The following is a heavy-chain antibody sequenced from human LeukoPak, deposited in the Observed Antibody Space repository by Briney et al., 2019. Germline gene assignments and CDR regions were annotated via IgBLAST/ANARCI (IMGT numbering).Heavy chain of an antibody. CDR1: GFTFSNYW. CDR2: IKQDGSEK. Sequence: GGSLRLSCAVSGFTFSNYWMSWVRQAPGKGLEWVANIKQDGSEKYYVDSVKGRFTISRDNAKNSLYLQMHSLRAEDTAVYYCALDSSSWYRAPFDYWGQGTLVTVSS. J-gene: IGHJ4*02. D-gene: IGHD6-13*01. V-gene: IGHV3-7*01. CDR3: ALDSSSWYRAPFDY.